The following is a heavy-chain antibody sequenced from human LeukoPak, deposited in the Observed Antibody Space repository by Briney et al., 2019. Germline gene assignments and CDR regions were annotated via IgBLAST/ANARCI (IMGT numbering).Heavy chain of an antibody. CDR1: GGPISSYY. V-gene: IGHV4-59*12. CDR3: ARGGLGSGWYVGY. J-gene: IGHJ4*02. Sequence: PSETLSLTCTVSGGPISSYYWSCIRQPPGKGLEWIGYIYYSGSTNYNPSLKSRVTISVDTYKNQFSLKLSSGTAADTAVYYCARGGLGSGWYVGYWGQRTLVTVSS. CDR2: IYYSGST. D-gene: IGHD6-19*01.